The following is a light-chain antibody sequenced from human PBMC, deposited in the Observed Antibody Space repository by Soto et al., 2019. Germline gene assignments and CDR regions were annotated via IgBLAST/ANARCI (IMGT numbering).Light chain of an antibody. CDR2: DAS. J-gene: IGKJ1*01. CDR3: QHRSNWPRT. CDR1: QGVSTY. V-gene: IGKV3-11*01. Sequence: EIVLTQSPATLSLSPGERATLSCRASQGVSTYLAWFQQKPGQAPRLLIYDASSRATGIPARFSGSGSGTDFTLTICSLEPEDFAVYYCQHRSNWPRTFGQGTKVEIK.